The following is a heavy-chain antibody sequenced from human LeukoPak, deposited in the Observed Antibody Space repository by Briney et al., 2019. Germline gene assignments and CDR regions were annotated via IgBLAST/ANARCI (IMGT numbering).Heavy chain of an antibody. J-gene: IGHJ4*02. CDR3: AGKRSSGSYYRRGKIIDVGYFDY. V-gene: IGHV1-24*01. CDR2: FDPEDGET. D-gene: IGHD3-10*01. Sequence: ASVKVSCKVSGYTLTELSMHWVRQAPGKGLEWMGGFDPEDGETIYAQKSQGRVTMTEDTSTDTAYMELSSLRSEDTAVYYCAGKRSSGSYYRRGKIIDVGYFDYWGQGTLVTVSS. CDR1: GYTLTELS.